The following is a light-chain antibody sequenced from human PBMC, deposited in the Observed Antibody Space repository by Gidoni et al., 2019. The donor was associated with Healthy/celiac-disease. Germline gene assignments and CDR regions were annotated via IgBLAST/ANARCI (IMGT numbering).Light chain of an antibody. CDR1: QSVSSSY. Sequence: SLSPGERATLSCRASQSVSSSYLAWYQQKSGQAPRLLIYGASSRAAGIPDRFSGSGSGTDFTLTISRLEPEDFAVYYCQQYGSSPPYTFGQXTKLEIK. V-gene: IGKV3-20*01. CDR3: QQYGSSPPYT. J-gene: IGKJ2*01. CDR2: GAS.